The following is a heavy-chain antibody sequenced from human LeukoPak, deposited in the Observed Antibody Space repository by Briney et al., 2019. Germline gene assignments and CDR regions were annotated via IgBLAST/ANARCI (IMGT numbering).Heavy chain of an antibody. CDR2: IYYSGST. CDR3: ARGYSTSWYYFDY. CDR1: RGSISNYF. J-gene: IGHJ4*02. Sequence: SETLSLTCTVSRGSISNYFWSWIRQPPGKALEWIGYIYYSGSTNYNPSLKGRGTISVDTSKNHFSLKLSSVTAADTAVYYCARGYSTSWYYFDYWGQGTLVTVSS. V-gene: IGHV4-59*01. D-gene: IGHD6-13*01.